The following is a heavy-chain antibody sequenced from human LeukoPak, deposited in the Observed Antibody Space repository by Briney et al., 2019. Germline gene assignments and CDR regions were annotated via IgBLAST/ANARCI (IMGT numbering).Heavy chain of an antibody. Sequence: SETLPLTCTVSGGSISSYYWSWIRQPPGKGLEWIGYIYYSGSTNYNPSLKSRVTISVDTSKNQFSLKLSSVTAADTAVYYCARQVGYCSSTSCYFAFDYWGQGTLVTVSS. CDR3: ARQVGYCSSTSCYFAFDY. J-gene: IGHJ4*02. CDR1: GGSISSYY. V-gene: IGHV4-59*01. D-gene: IGHD2-2*03. CDR2: IYYSGST.